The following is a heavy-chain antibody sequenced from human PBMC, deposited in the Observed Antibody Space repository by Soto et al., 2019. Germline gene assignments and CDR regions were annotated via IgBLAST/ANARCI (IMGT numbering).Heavy chain of an antibody. CDR3: ARDPYDFWSGPDY. D-gene: IGHD3-3*01. CDR1: GFTLSDHY. Sequence: GGSLRLSCAGSGFTLSDHYIDWVRQAPGKGLEWVGRSRDKAQGYSTEYADSVRGRFTISRDNAKKSVFLQMDSLSGDDMAVYYCARDPYDFWSGPDYWGQGILVTVSS. J-gene: IGHJ4*02. CDR2: SRDKAQGYST. V-gene: IGHV3-72*01.